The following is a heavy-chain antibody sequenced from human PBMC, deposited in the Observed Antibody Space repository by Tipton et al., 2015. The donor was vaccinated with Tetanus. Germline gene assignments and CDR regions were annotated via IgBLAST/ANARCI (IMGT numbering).Heavy chain of an antibody. Sequence: TLSLTCSVSGGFRRGGYYWSWISQHPGKGLVWIAYINYSGSTYYNPSLESRLTDSLDTSTNQFFLKLISVTAAAKAMFYCGRVYFYESDCCDRTPGSDSLGQGALVAVPS. V-gene: IGHV4-31*03. CDR1: GGFRRGGYY. J-gene: IGHJ4*02. CDR2: INYSGST. CDR3: GRVYFYESDCCDRTPGSDS. D-gene: IGHD3-22*01.